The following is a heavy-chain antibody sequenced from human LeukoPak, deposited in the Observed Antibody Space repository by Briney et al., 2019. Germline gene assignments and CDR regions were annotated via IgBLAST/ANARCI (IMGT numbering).Heavy chain of an antibody. CDR1: GYSFTSYW. V-gene: IGHV5-10-1*01. Sequence: GESLKISCKGSGYSFTSYWISWVRQMPGKGLEWMGRIDPSDSYTNSSPSFQGHVTISADKSISTAYLQWSSLKASDTAMYYCARPYYDSSGYYEAKYWGQGTLVTVSS. CDR2: IDPSDSYT. CDR3: ARPYYDSSGYYEAKY. J-gene: IGHJ4*02. D-gene: IGHD3-22*01.